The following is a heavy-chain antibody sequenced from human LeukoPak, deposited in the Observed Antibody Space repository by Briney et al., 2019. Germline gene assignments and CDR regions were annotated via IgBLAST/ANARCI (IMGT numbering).Heavy chain of an antibody. CDR3: AKAPFRYCSSTSCYALDY. V-gene: IGHV3-30*02. J-gene: IGHJ4*02. CDR1: GFTFSTYG. CDR2: IWSDGSNK. D-gene: IGHD2-2*01. Sequence: PGGSLRLSCAASGFTFSTYGMHWVRQAPGKGLEWVAFIWSDGSNKYYADSVKGRFTISRDNSKNTLYLQMNSLRAEDTAVYYCAKAPFRYCSSTSCYALDYWGQGTLVTVSS.